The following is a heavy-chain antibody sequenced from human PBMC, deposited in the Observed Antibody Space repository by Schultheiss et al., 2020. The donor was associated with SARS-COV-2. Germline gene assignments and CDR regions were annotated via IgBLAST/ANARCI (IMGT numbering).Heavy chain of an antibody. J-gene: IGHJ4*02. Sequence: SGPTLVKPTQTLTLTCTLSGFSLSTSGVSVGWIRQPPGKALEWLARIDWDGDKRYSPSLKSRLTITKDTSENQVVLTMTNMDPVDTATYYCAHRGWFGELPHWGQGTLVTVSS. V-gene: IGHV2-5*02. D-gene: IGHD3-10*01. CDR3: AHRGWFGELPH. CDR1: GFSLSTSGVS. CDR2: IDWDGDK.